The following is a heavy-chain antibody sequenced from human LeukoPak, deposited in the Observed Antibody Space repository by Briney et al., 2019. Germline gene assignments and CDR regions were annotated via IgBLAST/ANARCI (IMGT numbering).Heavy chain of an antibody. J-gene: IGHJ5*02. Sequence: SETLSLTCTVSGGSISSYYWSWIPQPPGKGLEWIGYIYYSGSTNYNPSLKSRVTISVDTSKNQFSLKLSSVTAADTAVYYCARVRGEYQLPGLNWFDPWGQGTLVTVSS. CDR2: IYYSGST. CDR3: ARVRGEYQLPGLNWFDP. V-gene: IGHV4-59*01. D-gene: IGHD2-2*01. CDR1: GGSISSYY.